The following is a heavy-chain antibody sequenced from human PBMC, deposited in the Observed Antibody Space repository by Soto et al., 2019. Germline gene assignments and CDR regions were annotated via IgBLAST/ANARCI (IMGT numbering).Heavy chain of an antibody. CDR1: GFTFRSYC. Sequence: PGGSLRLSCAASGFTFRSYCMHWVRQAPGKGLVWVSRINSDGSDTYYADSVKGRFTISRDNAKNTLYLQMNSLRAEDTAVYYCERGEGWRYYYGLDVWGQGTTVTVSS. J-gene: IGHJ6*02. CDR2: INSDGSDT. CDR3: ERGEGWRYYYGLDV. V-gene: IGHV3-74*01. D-gene: IGHD6-19*01.